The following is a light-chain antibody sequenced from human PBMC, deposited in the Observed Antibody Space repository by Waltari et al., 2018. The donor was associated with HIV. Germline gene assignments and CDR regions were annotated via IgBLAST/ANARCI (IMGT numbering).Light chain of an antibody. CDR1: VVAKKY. CDR2: KDS. Sequence: SYELTQPSSVSVSPGQTARITCTGDVVAKKYARWFQQKPGQAPVLVIYKDSERPSGIPELFAGSRSGTTVTLTISGAQVEDEADYYGYSAADNIGVFGGGTKLTVL. J-gene: IGLJ3*02. V-gene: IGLV3-27*01. CDR3: YSAADNIGV.